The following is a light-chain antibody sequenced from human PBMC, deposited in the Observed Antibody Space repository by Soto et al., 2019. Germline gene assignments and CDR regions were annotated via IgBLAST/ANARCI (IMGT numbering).Light chain of an antibody. CDR3: QQDQRYWT. V-gene: IGKV1-5*01. CDR1: QGITGW. J-gene: IGKJ1*01. CDR2: DAS. Sequence: DIQLTQSPSTLSASVGDRVTITCRASQGITGWLDWYQQKPGKAPKVLIFDASTLESGVPPRFTGSGSVTEFTLSISNLQPDDFATYNCQQDQRYWTFGDGTKVEVK.